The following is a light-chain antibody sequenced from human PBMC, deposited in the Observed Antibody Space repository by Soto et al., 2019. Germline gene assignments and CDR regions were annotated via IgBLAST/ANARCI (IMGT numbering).Light chain of an antibody. CDR1: QSVSSSY. CDR3: QQYGTSLVT. Sequence: EIVLTQSPGTLSLSPGERATISCRASQSVSSSYLAWYQQKPGQAPRLLIYGASSRATGVPDRFSGSGSGTDFTFTISRLEPQDFAVYYCQQYGTSLVTFGQGTRLEI. CDR2: GAS. V-gene: IGKV3-20*01. J-gene: IGKJ5*01.